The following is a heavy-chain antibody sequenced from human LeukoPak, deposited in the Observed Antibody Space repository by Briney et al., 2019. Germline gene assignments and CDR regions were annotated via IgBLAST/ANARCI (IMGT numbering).Heavy chain of an antibody. CDR3: AREVDAAAAYNWFDP. D-gene: IGHD2-2*01. V-gene: IGHV4-59*12. J-gene: IGHJ5*02. CDR1: DGSISSYY. CDR2: IYYSGTT. Sequence: SETLSLTCTVSDGSISSYYWSWIRQPPGKGLEWIGYIYYSGTTYYNPSLKSRVTISVDTSKNRFSLRLSSVTAADTAVYYCAREVDAAAAYNWFDPWGQGTLVTVSS.